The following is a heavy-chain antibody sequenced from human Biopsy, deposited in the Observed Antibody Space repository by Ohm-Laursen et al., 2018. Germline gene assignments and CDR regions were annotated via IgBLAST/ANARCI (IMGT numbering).Heavy chain of an antibody. CDR2: NIPILGTG. D-gene: IGHD3-9*01. CDR3: ATKLTGYFHH. J-gene: IGHJ1*01. V-gene: IGHV1-69*06. Sequence: SSVTVSCKAPAGTFSNSGVNWVRQAPGHGLEWLGGNIPILGTGNYAQKFQDRVTVAADTSTSTATMELRSLRSDDTAVYYCATKLTGYFHHWGQGTLVTVSS. CDR1: AGTFSNSG.